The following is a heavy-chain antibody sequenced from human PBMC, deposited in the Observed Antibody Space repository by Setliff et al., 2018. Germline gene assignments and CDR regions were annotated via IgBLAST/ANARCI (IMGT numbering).Heavy chain of an antibody. CDR1: GYTFTGYA. Sequence: ASVKVSCKASGYTFTGYAINWVRQAPGQGLEYMGWINTNTGNPIYAQGFTGRFVFSLDTSVSTAYLQISSLKSEDTAVYYCARGSRFGTIVYKGDYYMDVWGKGTTVTVSS. V-gene: IGHV7-4-1*02. CDR2: INTNTGNP. D-gene: IGHD3-10*01. J-gene: IGHJ6*03. CDR3: ARGSRFGTIVYKGDYYMDV.